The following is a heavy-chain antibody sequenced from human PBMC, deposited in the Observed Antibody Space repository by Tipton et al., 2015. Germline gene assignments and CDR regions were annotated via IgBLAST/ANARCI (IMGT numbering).Heavy chain of an antibody. CDR2: ISSSGTTT. CDR1: GLTFSDSY. D-gene: IGHD6-19*01. Sequence: SLRLSCAVSGLTFSDSYMTWVRQAPGKGLEWLAYISSSGTTTHYADSVRGRFTISRDDANNLLFLRMDTLRAEDTALYYCAGHVGGAFSSGLYYFKYWGQGDPVTVSS. J-gene: IGHJ4*02. V-gene: IGHV3-11*01. CDR3: AGHVGGAFSSGLYYFKY.